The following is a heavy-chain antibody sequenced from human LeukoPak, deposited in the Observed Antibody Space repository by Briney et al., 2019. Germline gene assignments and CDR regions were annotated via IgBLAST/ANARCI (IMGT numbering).Heavy chain of an antibody. Sequence: PSETLSLTCGVSGGSISSTNWYSWVRQPPGQGLEWIGEISLSGRTNYNPSLKSRVTMSLDESKNHLSLNLASVTAADTAVYYCASYDYHDSSGHYSDFWGQGTLATVSS. V-gene: IGHV4-4*02. CDR2: ISLSGRT. J-gene: IGHJ4*02. CDR1: GGSISSTNW. CDR3: ASYDYHDSSGHYSDF. D-gene: IGHD3-22*01.